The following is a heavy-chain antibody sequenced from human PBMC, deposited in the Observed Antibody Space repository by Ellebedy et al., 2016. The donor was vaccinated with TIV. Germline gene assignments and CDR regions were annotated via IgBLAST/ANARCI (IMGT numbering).Heavy chain of an antibody. CDR1: GGSISGYY. CDR3: ARVRPYYYGSGSRPRNYYYYYMDV. J-gene: IGHJ6*03. D-gene: IGHD3-10*01. Sequence: MPSETLSLTCGVYGGSISGYYWSWIRQPPGKGLEWIGEINESGSTNNNPSLKSRVTISVDTSENQFSLKLSSVTAADTAVYYCARVRPYYYGSGSRPRNYYYYYMDVWGKGTTVTVSS. CDR2: INESGST. V-gene: IGHV4-34*01.